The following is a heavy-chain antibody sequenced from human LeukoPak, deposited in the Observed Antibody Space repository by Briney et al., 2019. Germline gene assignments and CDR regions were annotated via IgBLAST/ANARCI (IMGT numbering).Heavy chain of an antibody. CDR2: INGDGSST. Sequence: HPGGSLRLSCAASGFTFSSNWMHWVRQVPGKGLVWVSRINGDGSSTSYADSVKGRFTISRDNAKNTLYLQMNSLRAEDTAVYYCSRGPGGGSGSYYVGDYWGQGTLVTVSS. CDR1: GFTFSSNW. D-gene: IGHD1-26*01. CDR3: SRGPGGGSGSYYVGDY. V-gene: IGHV3-74*01. J-gene: IGHJ4*02.